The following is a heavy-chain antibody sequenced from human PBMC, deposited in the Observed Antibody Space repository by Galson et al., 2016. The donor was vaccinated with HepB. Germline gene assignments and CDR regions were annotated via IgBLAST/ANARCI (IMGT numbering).Heavy chain of an antibody. CDR1: GFTFNDYW. V-gene: IGHV3-74*01. CDR3: VRDMYGSYFAFDI. D-gene: IGHD1-26*01. CDR2: INNDGSSS. J-gene: IGHJ3*02. Sequence: GSLRLSCAASGFTFNDYWMHWVRQAPGRGLDWVSRINNDGSSSTYADSVKGRFTISRDNAKNTLYLQMNSLRAEDTTVYYCVRDMYGSYFAFDIWGQGTMVTVSS.